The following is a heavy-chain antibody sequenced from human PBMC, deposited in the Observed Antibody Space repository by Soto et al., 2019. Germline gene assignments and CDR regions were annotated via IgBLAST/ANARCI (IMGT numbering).Heavy chain of an antibody. CDR1: GGSVNSPNW. Sequence: QVQLQQSGPGLVEPSGTLSLTCAVSGGSVNSPNWWNWVRQPPETGLEWIGEMHHSGSSNYNPSLKTRLTLSVDKSNNELSMNLNSVTAADTAIYYCGRAHSSGSPIDSWGQGILVTVSS. CDR3: GRAHSSGSPIDS. CDR2: MHHSGSS. D-gene: IGHD6-19*01. V-gene: IGHV4-4*02. J-gene: IGHJ4*02.